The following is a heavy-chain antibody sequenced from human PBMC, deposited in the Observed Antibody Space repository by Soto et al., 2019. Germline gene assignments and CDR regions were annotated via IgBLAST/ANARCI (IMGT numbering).Heavy chain of an antibody. CDR2: VYSAGNT. V-gene: IGHV4-39*02. D-gene: IGHD4-17*01. Sequence: SETLSLTCTVSGGSISRHHFYWGWIRQPPGKGLEWIGSVYSAGNTYYSLSLRSRVSIVVDTANNHFSLRLTSVTAADTAIYSCVYGASTAWIDNWGQGTLVTVSS. CDR1: GGSISRHHFY. CDR3: VYGASTAWIDN. J-gene: IGHJ5*02.